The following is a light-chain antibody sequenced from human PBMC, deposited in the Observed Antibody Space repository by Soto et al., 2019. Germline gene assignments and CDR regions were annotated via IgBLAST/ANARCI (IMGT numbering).Light chain of an antibody. J-gene: IGKJ1*01. Sequence: EIVLTQSPGTLSLSPGERATLSCRASQSVSSNYLAWYQQAPGQAPRLLIYCASSRATGVPDRFSGSGSGTDFTRTISRLEPEDFAVYYCQQYGSSPWTFGQGTKVEIK. CDR2: CAS. CDR3: QQYGSSPWT. V-gene: IGKV3-20*01. CDR1: QSVSSNY.